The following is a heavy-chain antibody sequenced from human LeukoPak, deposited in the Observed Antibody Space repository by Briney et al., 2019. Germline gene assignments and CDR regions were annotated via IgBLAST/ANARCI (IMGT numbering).Heavy chain of an antibody. J-gene: IGHJ4*02. Sequence: ASVKVSCKASGYTFSTYYMHWVRQAPGQGLEWMGIINPSGTDSNYAQKFQGRVTMTRDMSPSTVNMELSILRSEDTAVYYCARDGGGDYDFDYWGQGTLVTVSS. D-gene: IGHD4-17*01. CDR1: GYTFSTYY. V-gene: IGHV1-46*01. CDR2: INPSGTDS. CDR3: ARDGGGDYDFDY.